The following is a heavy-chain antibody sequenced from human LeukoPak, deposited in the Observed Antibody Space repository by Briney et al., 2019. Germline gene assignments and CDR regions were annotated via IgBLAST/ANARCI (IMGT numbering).Heavy chain of an antibody. Sequence: GGSLRLSCAASGFTFNNYWMSWVRQAPGKGLEWVANIKQDGSEIYYVDSVKGRFTISRDNTKNSVYLQMNSLRAEDTAVYYCARQLGGSGSYWGQGTLVTVSS. D-gene: IGHD3-10*01. J-gene: IGHJ4*02. CDR3: ARQLGGSGSY. CDR1: GFTFNNYW. V-gene: IGHV3-7*01. CDR2: IKQDGSEI.